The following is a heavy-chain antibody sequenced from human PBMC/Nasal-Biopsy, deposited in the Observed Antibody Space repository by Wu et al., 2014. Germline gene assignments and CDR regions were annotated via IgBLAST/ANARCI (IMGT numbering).Heavy chain of an antibody. Sequence: TLSLTCTVSGGSISSGGYYWSWIRQHPGKGLEWIGYIYYSGSTYYNPSLKSRVTISVDTSKNQFSLKLSSVTAADTAVYYCARDVRSSGTLEERVYYYYYMDVWGKGTTVTVSS. J-gene: IGHJ6*03. D-gene: IGHD3-10*02. CDR1: GGSISSGGYY. V-gene: IGHV4-31*03. CDR2: IYYSGST. CDR3: ARDVRSSGTLEERVYYYYYMDV.